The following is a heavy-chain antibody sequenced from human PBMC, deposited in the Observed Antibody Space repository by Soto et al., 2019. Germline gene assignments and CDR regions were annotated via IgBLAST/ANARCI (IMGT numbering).Heavy chain of an antibody. CDR3: ARDPSSGGYCPGPCFDY. V-gene: IGHV4-30-4*01. CDR2: ISYSGST. Sequence: SETLSLTCTVSGGSIRSGGYYWTWIRQPPGKGLESIGYISYSGSTYYNPSLKSRVAISVDTSKNQFSLRLSSVTAADTAVYYCARDPSSGGYCPGPCFDYWGQGSLVTVSS. CDR1: GGSIRSGGYY. J-gene: IGHJ4*02. D-gene: IGHD2-21*01.